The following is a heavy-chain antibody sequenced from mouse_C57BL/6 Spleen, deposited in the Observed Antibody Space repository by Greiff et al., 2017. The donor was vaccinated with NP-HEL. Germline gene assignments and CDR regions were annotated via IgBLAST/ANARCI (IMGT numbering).Heavy chain of an antibody. CDR3: ARIDPSITTVVATGYFDV. V-gene: IGHV8-8*01. CDR2: IWWDDDK. J-gene: IGHJ1*03. Sequence: QVTLKESGPGILQPSQTLSLTCSFSGFSLSTFGMGVGWIRQPSGKGLEWLVHIWWDDDKYNNPDLKNRLTIYNDTSKNQVFLKIANVDTADTATYYCARIDPSITTVVATGYFDVWGTGTTVTVSS. CDR1: GFSLSTFGMG. D-gene: IGHD1-1*01.